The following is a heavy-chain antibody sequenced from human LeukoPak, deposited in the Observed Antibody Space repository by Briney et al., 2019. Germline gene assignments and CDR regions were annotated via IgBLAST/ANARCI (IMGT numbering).Heavy chain of an antibody. Sequence: SETLSLTCTVSGGSISSYYWSWIRQPPGKGLEWIGYIYYSGSTNYNPSLKSRVTISVDTSKNQFSLKLSSVTAADTAVYYCARDRWKQLVGFDYWGQGTLVTVSS. CDR3: ARDRWKQLVGFDY. CDR1: GGSISSYY. CDR2: IYYSGST. J-gene: IGHJ4*02. V-gene: IGHV4-59*01. D-gene: IGHD6-6*01.